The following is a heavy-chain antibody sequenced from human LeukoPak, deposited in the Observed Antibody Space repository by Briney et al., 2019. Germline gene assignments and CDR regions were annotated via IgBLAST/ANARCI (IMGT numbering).Heavy chain of an antibody. CDR3: ARRLYSSSWQFDY. V-gene: IGHV4-39*07. J-gene: IGHJ4*02. CDR1: GGSISSGGYY. CDR2: INHSGST. Sequence: SETLSLTCTVSGGSISSGGYYWSWIRQPPGKGLEWIGDINHSGSTNYNPSLKSRVTISVDTSKNQFSLKLSSVTAADTAVYYCARRLYSSSWQFDYWGQGTLVTVSS. D-gene: IGHD6-13*01.